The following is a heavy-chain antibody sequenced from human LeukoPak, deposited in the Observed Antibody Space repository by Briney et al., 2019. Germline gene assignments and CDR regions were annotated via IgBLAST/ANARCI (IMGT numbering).Heavy chain of an antibody. CDR1: GFTFDDYA. D-gene: IGHD3-22*01. J-gene: IGHJ4*02. V-gene: IGHV3-9*01. CDR2: ISWNSGSI. Sequence: GESLRLSCAASGFTFDDYAMHWVRQAPGKGLEWVSGISWNSGSIGYADSVKGRFTISRDNAKNSLYLQMNSLRAEDTALYYCAKSSYYDSSGYFDYWGQGTLVTVSS. CDR3: AKSSYYDSSGYFDY.